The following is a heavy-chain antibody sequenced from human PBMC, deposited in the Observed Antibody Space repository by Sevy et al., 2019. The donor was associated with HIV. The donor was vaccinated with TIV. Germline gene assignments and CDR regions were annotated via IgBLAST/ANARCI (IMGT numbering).Heavy chain of an antibody. D-gene: IGHD3-10*02. Sequence: GKSLKISCKGSGYNFHTHWIGWVRQMPGKGLEWMGIIYLGDSDTRYSPSFQGQVTISADKSINTAYLHWSGLKASDTAVYYCATMGGPAIVRGGFDVWGQGTMVTVSS. V-gene: IGHV5-51*01. CDR1: GYNFHTHW. CDR2: IYLGDSDT. CDR3: ATMGGPAIVRGGFDV. J-gene: IGHJ3*01.